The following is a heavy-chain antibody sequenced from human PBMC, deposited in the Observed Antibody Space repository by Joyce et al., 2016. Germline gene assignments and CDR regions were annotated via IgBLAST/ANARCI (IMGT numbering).Heavy chain of an antibody. D-gene: IGHD3-10*01. CDR2: INYIGGT. CDR1: GGSISSGGNY. CDR3: AREFGPRSWFDP. J-gene: IGHJ5*02. Sequence: QVQLQESCPGLVKPSQTLSLTCTVSGGSISSGGNYWSWIRQHPGKGLEWIGYINYIGGTYYNPSLKSRVTISLDPSKNQFSLKLTSLTAADTAVYYCAREFGPRSWFDPWGQGTLVTVSS. V-gene: IGHV4-31*03.